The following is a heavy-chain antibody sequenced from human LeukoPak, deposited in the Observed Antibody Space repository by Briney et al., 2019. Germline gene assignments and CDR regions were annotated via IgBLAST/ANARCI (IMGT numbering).Heavy chain of an antibody. Sequence: GGSLRLSCAASGFTFSSYSMNWVRQAPGKGLEWVAVMSYDGSNKNYVDSVKSRFTISRDNSKNTLYLQMNSLRAEDTAVYYCARGSTNYYDSSGYYRYWGQGTLVTVSS. D-gene: IGHD3-22*01. CDR2: MSYDGSNK. V-gene: IGHV3-30*03. CDR3: ARGSTNYYDSSGYYRY. J-gene: IGHJ4*02. CDR1: GFTFSSYS.